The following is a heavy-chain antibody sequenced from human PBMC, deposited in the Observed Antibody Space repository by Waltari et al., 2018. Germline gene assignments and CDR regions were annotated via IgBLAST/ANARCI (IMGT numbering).Heavy chain of an antibody. CDR3: ARITGTSSGSFDP. V-gene: IGHV1-2*02. CDR2: INPNSGGT. Sequence: QVPLVPTGAGVKKPGASVKVSFKASGYTFTGYDMHWVRPAPGQGLEWMGWINPNSGGTNYAQKFQGRVTMTRDTSISTAYMELSRLRSDDTAVYYCARITGTSSGSFDPWGQGTLVTVSS. CDR1: GYTFTGYD. J-gene: IGHJ5*02. D-gene: IGHD1-7*01.